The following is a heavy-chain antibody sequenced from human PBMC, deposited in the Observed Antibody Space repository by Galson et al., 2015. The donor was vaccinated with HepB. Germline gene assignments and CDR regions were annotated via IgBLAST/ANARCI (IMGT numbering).Heavy chain of an antibody. Sequence: LSLTCTASGGSISSYYWSWIRQPPGKGLEWIGYIYYSGSTNYNPSLKSRVTISVDTSKNQFSLKLSSVTAADTAVYYCARDRPWGSYYGLGRLDYWGQGTLVTVSS. CDR2: IYYSGST. CDR1: GGSISSYY. D-gene: IGHD1-26*01. V-gene: IGHV4-59*01. CDR3: ARDRPWGSYYGLGRLDY. J-gene: IGHJ4*02.